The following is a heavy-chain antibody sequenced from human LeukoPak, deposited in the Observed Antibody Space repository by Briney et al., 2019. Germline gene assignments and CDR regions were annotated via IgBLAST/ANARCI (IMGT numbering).Heavy chain of an antibody. CDR3: ARHPFFAPFDY. J-gene: IGHJ4*02. CDR2: IYYSGST. V-gene: IGHV4-30-4*01. CDR1: GGSISSGDYY. Sequence: SETLSLTCTVSGGSISSGDYYWSWIRQPPGKGLEWIGYIYYSGSTYYNPSLKSRVTISVDTSKNQFSLKLTSVTAADTAVYYCARHPFFAPFDYWGVGTLVTVSS. D-gene: IGHD3-3*01.